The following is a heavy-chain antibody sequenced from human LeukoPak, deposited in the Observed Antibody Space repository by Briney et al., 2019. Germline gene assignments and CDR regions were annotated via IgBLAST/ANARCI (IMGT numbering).Heavy chain of an antibody. CDR3: ARARITMVRGLDY. CDR1: GFTFSSHA. V-gene: IGHV3-30*04. Sequence: PGGSLRLSCAASGFTFSSHAMHWVRQAPGKGLEWVAVISYDGSNKYYADSVKGRFTISRDNSKNTLYLEMNSLRAEDTAVYYCARARITMVRGLDYWGQGTLVTVSS. CDR2: ISYDGSNK. J-gene: IGHJ4*02. D-gene: IGHD3-10*01.